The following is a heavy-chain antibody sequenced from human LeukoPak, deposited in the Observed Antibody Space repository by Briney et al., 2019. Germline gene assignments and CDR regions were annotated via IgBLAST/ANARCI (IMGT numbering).Heavy chain of an antibody. CDR2: INPNSGGS. CDR1: GYTFTGYY. D-gene: IGHD2-15*01. Sequence: GASVKVSCKASGYTFTGYYIHWVRQAPGQGLEWMGRINPNSGGSNYAQKFQGRVTMTRDTSISTAYMELSRLGSDDTAVYLCARSLGYCSGGGCGYWGQGTLVTVSS. CDR3: ARSLGYCSGGGCGY. J-gene: IGHJ4*02. V-gene: IGHV1-2*06.